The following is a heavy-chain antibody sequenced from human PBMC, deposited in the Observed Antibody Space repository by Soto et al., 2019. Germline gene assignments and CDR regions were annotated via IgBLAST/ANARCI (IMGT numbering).Heavy chain of an antibody. CDR2: INVYNGNT. CDR1: GYTFTNYG. CDR3: ARSIVVVTALDY. V-gene: IGHV1-18*01. J-gene: IGHJ4*02. Sequence: GASVKVSCKASGYTFTNYGISWVRQAPGQGLEWMGWINVYNGNTKYSQKFQGRVTITRDTSASTAYMELSSLRSEDTAVYYCARSIVVVTALDYWGQGTLVTVSS. D-gene: IGHD2-21*02.